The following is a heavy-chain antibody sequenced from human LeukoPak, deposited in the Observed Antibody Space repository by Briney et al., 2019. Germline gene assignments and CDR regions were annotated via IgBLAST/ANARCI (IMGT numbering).Heavy chain of an antibody. CDR2: ISTSGGSA. D-gene: IGHD6-19*01. V-gene: IGHV3-23*01. CDR3: AKDHVVAGQQYYFDY. CDR1: GFTFSSYA. J-gene: IGHJ4*02. Sequence: PGGSLRLSCAASGFTFSSYAMSWVRQAPGKGLEWVSGISTSGGSACYADSVRGRFTFSRDNSKNTLYLQMNSLRAEDTAVYYCAKDHVVAGQQYYFDYWGQGTLVTVSS.